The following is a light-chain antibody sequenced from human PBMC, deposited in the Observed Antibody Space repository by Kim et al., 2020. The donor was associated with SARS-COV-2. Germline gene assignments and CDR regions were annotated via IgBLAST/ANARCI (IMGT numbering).Light chain of an antibody. CDR3: ASWDDSLSGLV. J-gene: IGLJ2*01. CDR1: RSNIGSDY. V-gene: IGLV1-47*01. CDR2: RNN. Sequence: GQRVTISCSGSRSNIGSDYAYWYQQLPGTAPKVLIYRNNQRPSEVPDRFSGSKSDTSASLAISGLRSEDEGDYYCASWDDSLSGLVFGGGTQLTVL.